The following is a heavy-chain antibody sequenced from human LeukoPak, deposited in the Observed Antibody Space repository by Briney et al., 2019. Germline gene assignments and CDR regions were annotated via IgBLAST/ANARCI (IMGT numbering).Heavy chain of an antibody. CDR2: IYYSGST. CDR3: ARAPGAFDY. D-gene: IGHD1-26*01. Sequence: SETLSLTCVVSGGSISSNNWWSWVRQSPGKGLAWIGYIYYSGSTNYNPSLKSRVTISVDTSKNQFSLTLSSVTAADTAVYYCARAPGAFDYWGQGTLVTVSA. CDR1: GGSISSNNW. J-gene: IGHJ4*02. V-gene: IGHV4-4*02.